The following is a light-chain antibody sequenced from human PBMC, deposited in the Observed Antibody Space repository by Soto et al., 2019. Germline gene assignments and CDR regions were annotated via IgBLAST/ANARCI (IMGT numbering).Light chain of an antibody. CDR2: DVS. Sequence: QSALTQPASVSGSPGQSITISCTGTSSDVGGYNYVSGYQQHPGKAPRLMIYDVSNRPSGVSNRFSGSKSGNTASLPISGLQAEDEADYYCSSYTSSRDVVFGGGTKLTVL. V-gene: IGLV2-14*01. CDR3: SSYTSSRDVV. J-gene: IGLJ2*01. CDR1: SSDVGGYNY.